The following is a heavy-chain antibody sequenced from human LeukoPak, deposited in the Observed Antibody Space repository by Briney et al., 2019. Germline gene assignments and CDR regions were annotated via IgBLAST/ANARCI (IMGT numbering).Heavy chain of an antibody. Sequence: RGSLRLSCAASGFTFDDYAMHWVRQAPGKGLEWVAHINQDGSEEHYMDSVKARFTISRDNAKNSLSLQMNSLRAEDTAVYYCVRDGGVSGYDLLDYWGQGTLVTVSS. CDR3: VRDGGVSGYDLLDY. V-gene: IGHV3-7*01. J-gene: IGHJ4*02. CDR1: GFTFDDYA. CDR2: INQDGSEE. D-gene: IGHD5-12*01.